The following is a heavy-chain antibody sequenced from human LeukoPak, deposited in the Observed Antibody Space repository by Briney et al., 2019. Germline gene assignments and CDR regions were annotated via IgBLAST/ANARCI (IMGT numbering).Heavy chain of an antibody. Sequence: SVKVSCKASGGTFSSYAISWVRQAPGQGLEWMGGIIPIFGTANYAQKFQGRVTITADESTSTGYMELSSLRSGGADVEYCARDYGDGYRRANYYYYYLDVWGKGTTVTISS. D-gene: IGHD5-24*01. CDR1: GGTFSSYA. V-gene: IGHV1-69*01. J-gene: IGHJ6*03. CDR2: IIPIFGTA. CDR3: ARDYGDGYRRANYYYYYLDV.